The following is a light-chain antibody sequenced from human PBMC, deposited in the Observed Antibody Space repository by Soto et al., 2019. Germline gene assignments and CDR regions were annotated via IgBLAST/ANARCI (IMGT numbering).Light chain of an antibody. V-gene: IGKV3-20*01. CDR2: GAS. CDR3: QQYGRSWT. CDR1: QSVSSSY. Sequence: EIVLTQSPGTLSLSPGERATLSCRASQSVSSSYLAWYQQKPGQAPRLLIYGASSRATGIPDRFSGSGSGTDFPLTISRLEPEDFAVDYCQQYGRSWTFGQGTKVEIK. J-gene: IGKJ1*01.